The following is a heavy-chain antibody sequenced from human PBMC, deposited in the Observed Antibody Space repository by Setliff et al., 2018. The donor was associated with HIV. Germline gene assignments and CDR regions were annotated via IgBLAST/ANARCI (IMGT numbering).Heavy chain of an antibody. CDR2: INTNTGNP. CDR1: GYTFSNYG. Sequence: ASVKVSCKASGYTFSNYGMNWVRQAPGQGLEWMGWINTNTGNPTYAQDFTGRFVFSLDTSVSTAYLQISSLKAEDTAVYYCARDHDYGDLSRHWFYMDVWGKGTTVTVSS. J-gene: IGHJ6*03. D-gene: IGHD4-17*01. V-gene: IGHV7-4-1*02. CDR3: ARDHDYGDLSRHWFYMDV.